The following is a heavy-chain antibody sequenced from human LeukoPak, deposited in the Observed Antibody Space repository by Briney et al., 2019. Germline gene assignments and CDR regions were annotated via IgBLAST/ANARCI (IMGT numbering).Heavy chain of an antibody. CDR3: ARDSGTTGEVKFDP. D-gene: IGHD3-10*01. CDR1: GGSISRSY. Sequence: PSETLSLTCTVSGGSISRSYWSWMRQPAGKGPEWIGRIYGSGTITYNPSLESRVTMSVDTSKNQFYLKLRSVTAADTAVYYCARDSGTTGEVKFDPWGQGILVTVSS. J-gene: IGHJ5*02. CDR2: IYGSGTI. V-gene: IGHV4-4*07.